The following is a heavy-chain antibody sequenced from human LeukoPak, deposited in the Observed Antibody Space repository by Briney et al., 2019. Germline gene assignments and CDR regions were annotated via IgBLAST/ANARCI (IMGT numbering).Heavy chain of an antibody. CDR2: IIPIFGTA. Sequence: ASVKVSCKASGYTFTSYDINWVRQAPGQGLEWMGGIIPIFGTANYAQKFQGRVTITADESTSTAYMELRSLKSEDTAVYYCARDWGMGPSSSWAWGQGTLVTVSS. CDR1: GYTFTSYD. D-gene: IGHD6-13*01. J-gene: IGHJ5*02. V-gene: IGHV1-69*13. CDR3: ARDWGMGPSSSWA.